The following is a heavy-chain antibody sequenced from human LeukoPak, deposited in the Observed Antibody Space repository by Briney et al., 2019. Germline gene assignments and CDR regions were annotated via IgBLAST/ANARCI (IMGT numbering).Heavy chain of an antibody. CDR3: ARVQLWPVGNWFDP. CDR1: GFTVSSNY. V-gene: IGHV3-53*01. D-gene: IGHD5-18*01. J-gene: IGHJ5*02. Sequence: GGSLRLSCAASGFTVSSNYMSWVRQAPGKGLEWVSVIYSGGSTYYADSVRGRFTISRDNSKNTLYLQMNSLRAEDTAVYYCARVQLWPVGNWFDPWGQGTLVTVSS. CDR2: IYSGGST.